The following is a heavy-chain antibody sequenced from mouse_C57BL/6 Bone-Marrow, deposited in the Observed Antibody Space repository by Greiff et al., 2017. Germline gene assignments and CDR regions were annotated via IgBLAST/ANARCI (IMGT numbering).Heavy chain of an antibody. CDR1: GFTFSSYG. D-gene: IGHD2-1*01. V-gene: IGHV5-6*02. Sequence: EVMLVESGGDLVKPGGSLKLSCAASGFTFSSYGMSWVRQTPDKRLEWVATISSGGSYTYYPDSVKGRFTISRDNAKNTLYLQMSSLKSEDTAMYYCARRGVYYGNFLWYFDVWGTGTTVTVSS. CDR2: ISSGGSYT. CDR3: ARRGVYYGNFLWYFDV. J-gene: IGHJ1*03.